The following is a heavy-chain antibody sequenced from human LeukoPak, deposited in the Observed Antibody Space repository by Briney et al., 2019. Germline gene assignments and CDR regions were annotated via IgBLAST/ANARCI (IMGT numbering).Heavy chain of an antibody. CDR3: AKATFGVPDHLWFGELLYLYFDY. D-gene: IGHD3-10*01. J-gene: IGHJ4*02. CDR2: ISGSGGST. CDR1: GFTFSSYA. V-gene: IGHV3-23*01. Sequence: PGGSLRLSCAACGFTFSSYAMSWVRQAPGKGLEWVSAISGSGGSTYYADSVKGRFTISRDNSKNTLYLQMNSLRAEDTAVYYCAKATFGVPDHLWFGELLYLYFDYWGQGTLVTVSS.